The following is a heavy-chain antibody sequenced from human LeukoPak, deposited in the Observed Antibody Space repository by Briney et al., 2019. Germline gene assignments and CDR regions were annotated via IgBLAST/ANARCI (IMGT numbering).Heavy chain of an antibody. J-gene: IGHJ4*02. Sequence: PGASLGLSCAASGFTFSNYAMSWVRQAPGKGLEWVSAITGSGGNTYYADSVKGRFTISRANSKNTVYLQMNSLRAKDTAVYYCAKWGDYDVLAGYYVSDYWGQGTLVSVSS. D-gene: IGHD3-9*01. CDR3: AKWGDYDVLAGYYVSDY. CDR1: GFTFSNYA. CDR2: ITGSGGNT. V-gene: IGHV3-23*01.